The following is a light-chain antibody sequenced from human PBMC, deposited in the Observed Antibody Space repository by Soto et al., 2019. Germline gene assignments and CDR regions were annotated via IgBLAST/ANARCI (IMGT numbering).Light chain of an antibody. J-gene: IGKJ1*01. CDR2: AAF. V-gene: IGKV3-11*01. CDR3: QQRREWPRT. CDR1: QSVSNY. Sequence: EIVLTQSPATLSLSPGERATLSCRASQSVSNYLDWFQQKPGQAPRLLIYAAFNRATGIPTRFSGSGSGTDFTLTISSIEHEDFAVYYCQQRREWPRTFGQGTKVEIK.